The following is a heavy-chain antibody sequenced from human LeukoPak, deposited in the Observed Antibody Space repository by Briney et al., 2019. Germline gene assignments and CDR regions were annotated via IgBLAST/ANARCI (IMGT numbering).Heavy chain of an antibody. V-gene: IGHV7-4-1*02. CDR1: GYTFISSV. CDR3: ARGGSAFDY. J-gene: IGHJ4*02. D-gene: IGHD3-10*01. Sequence: ASVKVSCKSSGYTFISSVMNWVRQAPGQGLEWMGWINTNTGNPTYAQGFTGRFVFSLDTSVSTAYLQISGLKAEDTAVYYCARGGSAFDYWGQGTLVTVSS. CDR2: INTNTGNP.